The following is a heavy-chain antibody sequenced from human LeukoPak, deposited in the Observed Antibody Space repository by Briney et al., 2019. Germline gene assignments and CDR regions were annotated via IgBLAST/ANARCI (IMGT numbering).Heavy chain of an antibody. CDR1: GFTFNTYE. CDR3: AREQRYSSSWTEGY. J-gene: IGHJ4*02. V-gene: IGHV3-48*03. CDR2: ISSSGSTI. Sequence: GGSLRLSCAASGFTFNTYEMNWVRQAPGKGLEWISYISSSGSTIYYADSVKGRFTISRDNTKNSLYLQMNSLRAEDTAVYYCAREQRYSSSWTEGYWGQGTLVTVSS. D-gene: IGHD6-13*01.